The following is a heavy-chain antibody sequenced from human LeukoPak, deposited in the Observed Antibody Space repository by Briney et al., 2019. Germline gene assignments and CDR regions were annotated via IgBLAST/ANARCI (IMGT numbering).Heavy chain of an antibody. CDR2: ISYSSGSI. D-gene: IGHD3-16*01. J-gene: IGHJ2*01. V-gene: IGHV3-23*01. CDR3: AKDVLRLNYGYFDL. CDR1: GFTLSNYA. Sequence: GGSLRLSCAASGFTLSNYAMSWARQGPGKGPEWVAGISYSSGSIYYLDSVKGRFTISRDNSRSTLYLQMKSLRAEDTAVYYCAKDVLRLNYGYFDLWGRGTLVSVSS.